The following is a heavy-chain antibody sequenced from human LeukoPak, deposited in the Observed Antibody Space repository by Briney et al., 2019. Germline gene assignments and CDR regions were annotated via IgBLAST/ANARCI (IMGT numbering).Heavy chain of an antibody. Sequence: SETLSLTCAVHGGSLSGYYWRWVRQPPGKGLGWGGENNHSVRTNYNPTLKSGVTIPVDTSKNQFSLKLSSVTAAARAGYYFPRRRREYYDGSGSHYYCYYYYMDVWGKGTTVTVSS. J-gene: IGHJ6*03. CDR1: GGSLSGYY. D-gene: IGHD3-10*01. CDR3: PRRRREYYDGSGSHYYCYYYYMDV. V-gene: IGHV4-34*01. CDR2: NNHSVRT.